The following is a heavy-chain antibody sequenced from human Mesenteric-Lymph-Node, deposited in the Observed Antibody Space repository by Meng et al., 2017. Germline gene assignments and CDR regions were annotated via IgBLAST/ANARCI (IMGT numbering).Heavy chain of an antibody. D-gene: IGHD3-10*01. CDR2: VYHNGVT. Sequence: QVQLKQWGAEVLKPSETLSLTFAVYGVSLSGYYWSWSRQPPGKGLEWMGEVYHNGVTKYSPSLRSRVVISIDTSKNQFSLNLRSVSAADTAMYYCARGGATPMIIKYWGPGTLVTVSS. J-gene: IGHJ4*02. V-gene: IGHV4-34*02. CDR1: GVSLSGYY. CDR3: ARGGATPMIIKY.